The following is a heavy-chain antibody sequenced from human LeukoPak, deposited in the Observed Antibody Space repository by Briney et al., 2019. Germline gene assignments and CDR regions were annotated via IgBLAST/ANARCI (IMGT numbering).Heavy chain of an antibody. Sequence: GGSLRLSCAASGFTFSTYAMTWVRQAPGKGLEGVSAISGSGVNTYYADSVKGRFTISRDNSRNTLYLQMTSLRAEDTALYYCAKRGPGYCSGGGCYTWFDPWGQGTLVTVSS. CDR2: ISGSGVNT. J-gene: IGHJ5*02. V-gene: IGHV3-23*01. D-gene: IGHD2-15*01. CDR1: GFTFSTYA. CDR3: AKRGPGYCSGGGCYTWFDP.